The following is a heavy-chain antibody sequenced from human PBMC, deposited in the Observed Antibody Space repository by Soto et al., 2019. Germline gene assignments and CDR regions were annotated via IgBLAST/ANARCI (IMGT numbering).Heavy chain of an antibody. Sequence: ASVKVSCKASGGTFSSYGISWVRQAPGQGLEWMGWISVYNGNTNYAQKLQGRVTMTTDTSTSTAYMELRSLRSDDTAVYYCASGWFGEFVYYFDYWGQGTLVTVSS. V-gene: IGHV1-18*01. J-gene: IGHJ4*02. CDR2: ISVYNGNT. CDR3: ASGWFGEFVYYFDY. CDR1: GGTFSSYG. D-gene: IGHD3-10*01.